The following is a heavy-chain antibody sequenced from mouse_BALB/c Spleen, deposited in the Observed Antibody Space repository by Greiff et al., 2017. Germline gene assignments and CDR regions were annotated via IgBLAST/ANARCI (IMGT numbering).Heavy chain of an antibody. J-gene: IGHJ2*01. V-gene: IGHV5-6*01. Sequence: EVKLMESGGDLVKPGGSLKLSCAASGFTFSSYGMSWVRQTPDKRLEWVATISSGGSSTYYPDSVKGRFTISRDNAKNTLYRQMSSLKSEDTAMYYSARHGMTTVVAKGYFDYWGEGTTLTVSS. CDR1: GFTFSSYG. CDR3: ARHGMTTVVAKGYFDY. D-gene: IGHD1-1*01. CDR2: ISSGGSST.